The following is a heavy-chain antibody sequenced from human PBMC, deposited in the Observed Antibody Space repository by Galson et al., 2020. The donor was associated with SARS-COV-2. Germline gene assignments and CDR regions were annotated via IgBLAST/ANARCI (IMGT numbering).Heavy chain of an antibody. V-gene: IGHV3-30*18. CDR3: AKRKELFWLGVLNQGLDV. CDR2: ISYEGSIK. Sequence: GGSLRLSCAASGFTFTNYGMHWVRQAPGKGLEWVALISYEGSIKYYADSVKGRFTISRDSSKNTLYLQMNSLSTGDTAAYYCAKRKELFWLGVLNQGLDVWGQGATVTVS. CDR1: GFTFTNYG. D-gene: IGHD3-10*01. J-gene: IGHJ6*02.